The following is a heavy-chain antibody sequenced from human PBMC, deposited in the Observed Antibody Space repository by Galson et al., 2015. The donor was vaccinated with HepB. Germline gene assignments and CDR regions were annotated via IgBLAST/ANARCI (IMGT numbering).Heavy chain of an antibody. D-gene: IGHD4-17*01. Sequence: SVKVSCKASGCTFTKYGISWVRQAPGQGLGWMAWISVDNGDTLYAQKFKGRVTMTTDTSTSTAYMELRSLRSDDTAVYYCARDIGTVTTSICDYWGQGTLVTVSS. J-gene: IGHJ4*02. CDR1: GCTFTKYG. V-gene: IGHV1-18*01. CDR2: ISVDNGDT. CDR3: ARDIGTVTTSICDY.